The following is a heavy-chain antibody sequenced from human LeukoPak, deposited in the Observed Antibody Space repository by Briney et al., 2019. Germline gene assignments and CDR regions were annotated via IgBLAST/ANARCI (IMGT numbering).Heavy chain of an antibody. Sequence: PSETLSLTCAVYGWSFSGHYWSWIRQPPGKGLEWIGEINHSGSTNYNPSLKSRVTISVDTSKNQLSMKLSSVTAADTAVYYCATVGRLEGAAFDYWGQGTLVTVSS. J-gene: IGHJ4*02. CDR2: INHSGST. D-gene: IGHD1-26*01. CDR1: GWSFSGHY. CDR3: ATVGRLEGAAFDY. V-gene: IGHV4-34*01.